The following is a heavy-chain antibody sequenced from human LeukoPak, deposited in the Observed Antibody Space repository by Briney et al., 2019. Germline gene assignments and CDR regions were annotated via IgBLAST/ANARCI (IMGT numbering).Heavy chain of an antibody. CDR2: ISGSGGST. CDR3: AKCPTRIQLDAFNI. D-gene: IGHD5-18*01. J-gene: IGHJ3*02. Sequence: PGGSLRLSCAASGFTFSSYAMSWVRQAPGKGLEWVSAISGSGGSTYYADSVKGRFTISRDNSKNTLYPQMNSLRAEDTAVYHWAKCPTRIQLDAFNIWGQGTMVTVSS. V-gene: IGHV3-23*01. CDR1: GFTFSSYA.